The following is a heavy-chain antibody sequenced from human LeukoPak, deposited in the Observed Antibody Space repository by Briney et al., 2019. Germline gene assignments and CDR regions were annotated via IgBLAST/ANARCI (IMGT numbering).Heavy chain of an antibody. D-gene: IGHD2-2*01. CDR1: VFTFSSYW. Sequence: GGSLRLYCEASVFTFSSYWMSWVREAPGKGLEWVANIKQDESEKYYVDSVKGRFTISRDNAKNSLYRQSNSLRAEDTAVYYCARLSDSISCFGFDIWGQGTTVTVSS. J-gene: IGHJ3*02. CDR3: ARLSDSISCFGFDI. V-gene: IGHV3-7*01. CDR2: IKQDESEK.